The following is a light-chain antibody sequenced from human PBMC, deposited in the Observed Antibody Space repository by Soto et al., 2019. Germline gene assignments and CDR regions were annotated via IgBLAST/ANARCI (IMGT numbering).Light chain of an antibody. CDR1: QSISSY. CDR3: QQSYSTPHT. CDR2: AAS. J-gene: IGKJ4*01. Sequence: DIQMTQSPSSLSASVGDRVTIACRASQSISSYLNWYQQKPGKAPKLLIYAASSLQSGVPLRFSGSGSGTDFTLTISSLQPEDFATYYCQQSYSTPHTFGGGTKVYIK. V-gene: IGKV1-39*01.